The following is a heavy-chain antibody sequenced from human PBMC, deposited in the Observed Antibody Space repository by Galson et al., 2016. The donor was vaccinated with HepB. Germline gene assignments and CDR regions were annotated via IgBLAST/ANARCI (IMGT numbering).Heavy chain of an antibody. Sequence: SLRLSCAGSGFTFSNFAMAWVRQAPGKGLEWVAGVGSGGSDTHYADLVKGRFTISRDNSNNIVYLQMNNLRAEDTAVYYCAKDRHYWSAIDYWGQGSLVTVSS. CDR1: GFTFSNFA. V-gene: IGHV3-23*01. CDR2: VGSGGSDT. CDR3: AKDRHYWSAIDY. D-gene: IGHD3-3*02. J-gene: IGHJ4*02.